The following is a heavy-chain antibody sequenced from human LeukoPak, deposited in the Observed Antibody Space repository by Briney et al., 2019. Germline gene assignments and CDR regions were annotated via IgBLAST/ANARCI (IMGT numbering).Heavy chain of an antibody. V-gene: IGHV1-2*06. Sequence: ASVKASCKASGYTFTGYYMHWVRQAPGQGLEWMGRINPNSGGTNYAQKFQGRVTMTRDTSISTAYMELSRLRSDDTAVYYCARVSIAARPLPGYWGQGTLVTVSS. CDR3: ARVSIAARPLPGY. CDR2: INPNSGGT. CDR1: GYTFTGYY. D-gene: IGHD6-6*01. J-gene: IGHJ4*02.